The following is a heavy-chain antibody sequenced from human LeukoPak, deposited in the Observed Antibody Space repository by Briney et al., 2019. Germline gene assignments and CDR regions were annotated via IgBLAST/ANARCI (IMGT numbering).Heavy chain of an antibody. Sequence: GGSLRLSCAASGFTFSSYAMSWVRQAPGKGLEWVSAISGSGGSTYYADSVKGRFTISRDNSKNTLYLQMNSLRAEDTAVYYCARDWIVVVPAAIAHRPTSQSYYYYGMDVWGQGTTVTVSS. CDR2: ISGSGGST. J-gene: IGHJ6*02. CDR3: ARDWIVVVPAAIAHRPTSQSYYYYGMDV. V-gene: IGHV3-23*01. D-gene: IGHD2-2*02. CDR1: GFTFSSYA.